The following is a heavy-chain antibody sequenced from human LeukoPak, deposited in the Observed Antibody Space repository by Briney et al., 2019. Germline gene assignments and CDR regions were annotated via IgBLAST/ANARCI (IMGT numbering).Heavy chain of an antibody. CDR2: ISSSSSYI. Sequence: GGSLRLSCAASGFTFSSYSMNWVRQAPGKGLEWVSSISSSSSYIYYAGSVKGRFTISRDNAKNSLYLQMNSLRAEDTAVYYCTRYYGSGSPPFDYWGQGTLVTVSS. CDR3: TRYYGSGSPPFDY. CDR1: GFTFSSYS. J-gene: IGHJ4*02. V-gene: IGHV3-21*01. D-gene: IGHD3-10*01.